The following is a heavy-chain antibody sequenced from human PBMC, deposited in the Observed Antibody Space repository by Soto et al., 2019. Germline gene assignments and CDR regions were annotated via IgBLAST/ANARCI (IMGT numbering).Heavy chain of an antibody. CDR2: IYSGGST. CDR3: ARGRKSMYFDY. CDR1: GFTVSSNY. J-gene: IGHJ4*02. Sequence: GGSLRLSCAASGFTVSSNYMSWVRQAPGKGLEWVSVIYSGGSTYYADSVKGRFTISRDNSKNTLYLQMNSLRAEDTAVYYCARGRKSMYFDYWGQGTLVTVSS. D-gene: IGHD6-6*01. V-gene: IGHV3-66*01.